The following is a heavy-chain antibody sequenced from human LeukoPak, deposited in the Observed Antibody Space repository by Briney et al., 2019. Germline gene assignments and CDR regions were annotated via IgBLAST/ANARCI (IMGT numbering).Heavy chain of an antibody. J-gene: IGHJ6*02. CDR2: INPNSGGT. CDR1: GYTFTGYY. CDR3: ARGPRVLWFGELSYYGMDV. Sequence: ASVSLSCKAAGYTFTGYYMHWGRQAPGQGLEWMGWINPNSGGTNYAQKFQGRVTMTRDTSISTAYMELSRLRSDDTAVYYCARGPRVLWFGELSYYGMDVWGQGTTVTVSS. V-gene: IGHV1-2*02. D-gene: IGHD3-10*01.